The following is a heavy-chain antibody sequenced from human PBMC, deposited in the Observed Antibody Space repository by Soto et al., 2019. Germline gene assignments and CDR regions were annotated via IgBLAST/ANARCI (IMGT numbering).Heavy chain of an antibody. CDR2: IYSGGST. Sequence: GGSLRLSCAASGFPVSSNYMSWVRQAPGKGLEWVSVIYSGGSTYYADSVKGRFTISRDNSKNTLYLQMNSLRAEDTAVYYCARDRSTIYAFDIWGQGTMVTVSS. J-gene: IGHJ3*02. CDR3: ARDRSTIYAFDI. V-gene: IGHV3-66*01. D-gene: IGHD3-3*01. CDR1: GFPVSSNY.